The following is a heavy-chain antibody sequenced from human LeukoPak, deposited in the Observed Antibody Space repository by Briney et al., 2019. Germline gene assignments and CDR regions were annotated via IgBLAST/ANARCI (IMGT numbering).Heavy chain of an antibody. J-gene: IGHJ4*02. V-gene: IGHV4-38-2*02. CDR1: GYSISSGYN. D-gene: IGHD2-2*01. CDR3: ARGQYLVY. Sequence: PSETLSLTCTVSGYSISSGYNWDWIRQPPGKGQEWIGSIYHSGSTYYTPSLKSRVTISVVTSKNQFSLKLSSVTAADTAVYYCARGQYLVYWGQGTLVTVSS. CDR2: IYHSGST.